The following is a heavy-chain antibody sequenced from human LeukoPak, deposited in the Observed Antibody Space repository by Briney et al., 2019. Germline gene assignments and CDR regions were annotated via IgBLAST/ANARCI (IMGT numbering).Heavy chain of an antibody. CDR1: GYSITSGYY. V-gene: IGHV4-38-2*01. J-gene: IGHJ4*02. CDR2: ISHSGST. Sequence: PSETLSLTCSVSGYSITSGYYWGWVRQPPGRGLEWIGSISHSGSTYYNPSLKSRVTISVDTSKNQFSLKLSSVTAADTAVYYCASMVRGLIPRDYWGQGTLVTVSS. D-gene: IGHD3-10*01. CDR3: ASMVRGLIPRDY.